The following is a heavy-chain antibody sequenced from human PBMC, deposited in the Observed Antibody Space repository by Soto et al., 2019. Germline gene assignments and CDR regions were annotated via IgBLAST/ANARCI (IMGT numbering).Heavy chain of an antibody. V-gene: IGHV4-34*01. Sequence: SENLSLTCAVYGGSFSGYYWSWIRQPPGKGLEWIGEINHSGSTNYNPSLKSRVTISVDTSKNQFSLKLSSVTAADTAVYYCARVRYSSTLNWLDPWGQGTLVSVSS. CDR2: INHSGST. CDR1: GGSFSGYY. CDR3: ARVRYSSTLNWLDP. D-gene: IGHD3-9*01. J-gene: IGHJ5*02.